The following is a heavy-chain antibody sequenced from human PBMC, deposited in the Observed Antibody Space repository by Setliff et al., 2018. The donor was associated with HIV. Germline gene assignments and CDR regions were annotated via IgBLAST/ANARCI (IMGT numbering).Heavy chain of an antibody. CDR3: ARRWGLRGYSS. CDR2: IYYSGMT. D-gene: IGHD5-18*01. J-gene: IGHJ3*01. Sequence: SETLSLTCSVSGGSISSYYWSWIRQPPGKGLEWIGDIYYSGMTNYNPSLQSRVTISVDTSKNQFSLKLYSVTAADTSVYYCARRWGLRGYSSWGQGQWSPSPQ. V-gene: IGHV4-59*12. CDR1: GGSISSYY.